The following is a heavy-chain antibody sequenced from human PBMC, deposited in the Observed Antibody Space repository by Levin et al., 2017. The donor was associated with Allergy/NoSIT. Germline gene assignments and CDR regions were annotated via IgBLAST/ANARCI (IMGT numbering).Heavy chain of an antibody. CDR3: VRDMSYHFGSGLAY. CDR1: EFTFSSYS. D-gene: IGHD3-10*01. J-gene: IGHJ4*02. V-gene: IGHV3-48*01. Sequence: HSGGSLRLSCVGSEFTFSSYSMTWVRQAPGKGLEWVSYISSSSVTIYYADSVRGRFTISRDNAKNTLYLQMQSLRADDTAVYYCVRDMSYHFGSGLAYWGQGTLVTVSS. CDR2: ISSSSVTI.